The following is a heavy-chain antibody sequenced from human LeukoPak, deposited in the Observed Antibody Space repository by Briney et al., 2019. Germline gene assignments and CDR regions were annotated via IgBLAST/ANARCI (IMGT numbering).Heavy chain of an antibody. CDR1: GGTFSTYA. J-gene: IGHJ4*02. CDR3: ASNTNYYEGSGHYVFDY. Sequence: SVKVSCKPSGGTFSTYAISWVRQAPGQGLEWMGGIIPILGTAKYAKNFQGRVTITADEFTSTAHMELSSLRSEDTAVYYCASNTNYYEGSGHYVFDYWGQGTLVTISS. CDR2: IIPILGTA. D-gene: IGHD3-22*01. V-gene: IGHV1-69*01.